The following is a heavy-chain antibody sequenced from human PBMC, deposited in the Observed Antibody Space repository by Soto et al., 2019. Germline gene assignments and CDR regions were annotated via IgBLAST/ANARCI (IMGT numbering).Heavy chain of an antibody. Sequence: SETLSLTCTVSGGSISGGGYYWSWIRQHPGKGLEWIGYIYYSGSTYYNPSLKSRVTISVDTSKNQFSLKLSSVTAADTAVYYCARDVAVAGHFDYWGQGTLVTVSS. D-gene: IGHD6-19*01. V-gene: IGHV4-31*03. CDR1: GGSISGGGYY. CDR2: IYYSGST. J-gene: IGHJ4*02. CDR3: ARDVAVAGHFDY.